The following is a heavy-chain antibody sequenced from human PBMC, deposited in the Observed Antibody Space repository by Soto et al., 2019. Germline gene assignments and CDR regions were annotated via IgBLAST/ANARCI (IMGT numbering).Heavy chain of an antibody. CDR3: ERGPRAIVVVPADWLHP. CDR2: ISYSGRT. V-gene: IGHV4-59*01. J-gene: IGHJ5*02. CDR1: GGSISSYY. Sequence: SETLSLTCTVSGGSISSYYWSWIRQPPGKGLEWIGYISYSGRTNYNPSLKSRVTISVDTSKNQFSLKLSTVTAADTAVYYCERGPRAIVVVPADWLHPRGQGTLVTVSS. D-gene: IGHD2-2*01.